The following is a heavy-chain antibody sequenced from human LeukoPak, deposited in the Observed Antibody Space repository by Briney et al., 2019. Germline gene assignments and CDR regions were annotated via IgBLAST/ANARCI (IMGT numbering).Heavy chain of an antibody. CDR3: ARDIQYNIVLIPAVMDV. D-gene: IGHD2-8*01. Sequence: ASVKVSCKASGYTFTGYYMHWVRQAPGQGLEWMGWINPNSGGTNYAQKFQGRVTMTRDTSISTAYMELSRLRSDDTAVYYCARDIQYNIVLIPAVMDVWGKGTTVTVSS. J-gene: IGHJ6*04. V-gene: IGHV1-2*02. CDR2: INPNSGGT. CDR1: GYTFTGYY.